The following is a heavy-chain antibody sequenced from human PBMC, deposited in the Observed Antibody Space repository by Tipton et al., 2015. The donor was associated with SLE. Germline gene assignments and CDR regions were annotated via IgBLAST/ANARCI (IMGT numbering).Heavy chain of an antibody. CDR2: IYYSGST. D-gene: IGHD6-13*01. CDR3: ARDLGLYSSSWYEGFDP. CDR1: GGSISSSSYY. J-gene: IGHJ5*02. V-gene: IGHV4-61*01. Sequence: TLSLTCTVSGGSISSSSYYWSWIRQPPGKGLEWIGYIYYSGSTNYNPSLKSRVTISVDTSKNQLSLKLSSVTAADTAVYYCARDLGLYSSSWYEGFDPWGQGTLVTVSS.